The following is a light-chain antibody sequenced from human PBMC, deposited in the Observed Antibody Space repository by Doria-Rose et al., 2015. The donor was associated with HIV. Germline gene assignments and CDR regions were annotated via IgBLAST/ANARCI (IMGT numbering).Light chain of an antibody. V-gene: IGKV4-1*01. Sequence: DIQMTQSPESLGMSLGERATLDCKSNQSPLYTSKNYLAWYQQKPGQPPKLLIYWASTRQSGVPARFSGSGSGTDFTLTISSLEAEDVAVYYCQQYYDTPSFGPGTTVDIK. CDR2: WAS. J-gene: IGKJ3*01. CDR3: QQYYDTPS. CDR1: QSPLYTSKNY.